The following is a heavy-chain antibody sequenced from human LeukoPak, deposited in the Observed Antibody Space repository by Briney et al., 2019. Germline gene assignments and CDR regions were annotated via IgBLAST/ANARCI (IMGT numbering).Heavy chain of an antibody. Sequence: GGSLRLSCAASGFTFSNYAMSWVRQAPGKGLEWVSAISGTGGGTYYADSVKGRLTISRDNSENTLYLQMNSLRAEDTAAYYCARGRNYCSSGSCFPDYWGQGTLVSVSS. J-gene: IGHJ4*02. CDR2: ISGTGGGT. D-gene: IGHD2-15*01. V-gene: IGHV3-23*01. CDR1: GFTFSNYA. CDR3: ARGRNYCSSGSCFPDY.